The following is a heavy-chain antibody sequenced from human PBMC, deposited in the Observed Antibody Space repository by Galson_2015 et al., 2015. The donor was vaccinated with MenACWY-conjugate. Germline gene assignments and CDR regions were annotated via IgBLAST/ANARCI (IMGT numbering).Heavy chain of an antibody. Sequence: CAISGDSVSSHSAAWNWLRLSPSRGLEWLGRTYYRSQWYNEYAVSVSSRIAIKADTSKNQFSLQLKSVSTDDTAVYYCAGRRHRSGEFYYWDHGLLVSVSS. J-gene: IGHJ4*01. CDR3: AGRRHRSGEFYY. CDR2: TYYRSQWYN. V-gene: IGHV6-1*01. CDR1: GDSVSSHSAA. D-gene: IGHD6-19*01.